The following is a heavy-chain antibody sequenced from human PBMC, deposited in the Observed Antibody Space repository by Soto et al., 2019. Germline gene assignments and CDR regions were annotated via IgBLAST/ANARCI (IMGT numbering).Heavy chain of an antibody. Sequence: QVQLVQSGAEVKKPGASVRVSCEASGYSITCCAMHWVRQAPGQRPEWMGWINAGYGDTKYSPKFQGRLTMIRDTXXSTLYMELGCLTSEDTAVYYCARDGAGEAAAAMLYWGQGTPVTVSS. V-gene: IGHV1-3*01. CDR2: INAGYGDT. D-gene: IGHD6-13*01. J-gene: IGHJ4*02. CDR3: ARDGAGEAAAAMLY. CDR1: GYSITCCA.